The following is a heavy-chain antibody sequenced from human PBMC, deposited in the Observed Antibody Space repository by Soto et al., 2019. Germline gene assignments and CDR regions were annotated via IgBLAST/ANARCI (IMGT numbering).Heavy chain of an antibody. CDR2: IKQDGSEK. CDR1: GFTFSSYW. V-gene: IGHV3-7*05. CDR3: ARDQGEGYYDFWSGAFKNGMDV. J-gene: IGHJ6*02. Sequence: GGSLRLSCAASGFTFSSYWMSWVRQAPGKGLEWVANIKQDGSEKYYVDSVKGRFTISRDNAKNSLYLQMNSLRAEDTAVYYCARDQGEGYYDFWSGAFKNGMDVWGQGTTVTVSS. D-gene: IGHD3-3*01.